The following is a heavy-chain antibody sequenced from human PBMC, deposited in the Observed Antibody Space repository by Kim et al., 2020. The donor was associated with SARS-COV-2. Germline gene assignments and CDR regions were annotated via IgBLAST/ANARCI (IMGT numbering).Heavy chain of an antibody. CDR3: ARDILRKVTPRAGFEY. V-gene: IGHV3-30*04. J-gene: IGHJ4*01. D-gene: IGHD2-21*02. CDR1: GFTFSSYA. Sequence: GGSLRLSCAASGFTFSSYAMHWVRQAPGKGLEWVAVISYDGSNKYYADSVKGRFTISRDNSKNTLYLQMNSLRPEDTAVYYCARDILRKVTPRAGFEYWGHGTLVTLSS. CDR2: ISYDGSNK.